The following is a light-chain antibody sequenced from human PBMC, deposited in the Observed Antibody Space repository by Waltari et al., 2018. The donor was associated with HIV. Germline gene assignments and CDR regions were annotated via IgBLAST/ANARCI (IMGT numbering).Light chain of an antibody. CDR2: DAS. CDR3: QQRHSWPLS. J-gene: IGKJ4*01. CDR1: LTMVNY. V-gene: IGKV3-11*01. Sequence: IALTQSSVDLSFSLGERATLSCRANLTMVNYLGCYQQNPGQGPSLLIYDASKRVTGVPVRFSGSGSGTDFSLIINNIQPEDSAVYYCQQRHSWPLSFGGGTKVEI.